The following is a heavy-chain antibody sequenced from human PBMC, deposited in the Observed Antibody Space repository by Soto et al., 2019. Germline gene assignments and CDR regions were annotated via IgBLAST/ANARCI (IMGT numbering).Heavy chain of an antibody. CDR1: GYTFTSYG. Sequence: QVQLVQSGAEMKQPGASVKVSCKASGYTFTSYGISWVRQAPGQGLEWMGWISAYNDNTKSAQKLQGRVTMTTDTSTSTAYMELRSLRSDDTAVYYCARGSRDYIDYYFDYWGQGTLVTVSS. CDR3: ARGSRDYIDYYFDY. D-gene: IGHD4-17*01. V-gene: IGHV1-18*04. CDR2: ISAYNDNT. J-gene: IGHJ4*02.